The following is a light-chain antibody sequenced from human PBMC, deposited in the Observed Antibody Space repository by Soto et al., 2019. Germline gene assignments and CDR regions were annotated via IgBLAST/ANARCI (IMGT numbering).Light chain of an antibody. CDR3: RSYAGSNSLGV. Sequence: QSALTQPPSASGSPGQSVTISCTGTSSDVGGYNYVSWYQHQPGKAPKLMIYEVNKRPSGVSDRFSGSKSGNTASLTVSWFQAEDDADYYCRSYAGSNSLGVFGGGTKLTVL. CDR2: EVN. V-gene: IGLV2-8*01. J-gene: IGLJ2*01. CDR1: SSDVGGYNY.